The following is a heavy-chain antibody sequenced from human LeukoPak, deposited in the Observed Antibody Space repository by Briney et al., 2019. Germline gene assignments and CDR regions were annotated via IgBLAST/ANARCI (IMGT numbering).Heavy chain of an antibody. Sequence: GGSLRLSCAASGFTFSNYAMAWVRQAPGKGLEWVSILSTDGDYRHYADSVKGRFTISRDNSKNTLFLQMNSLRAEDTAVYYCAKGFRLKDGGVHYNFDYWGQGTLVTVSS. CDR2: LSTDGDYR. J-gene: IGHJ4*02. CDR1: GFTFSNYA. D-gene: IGHD5-24*01. V-gene: IGHV3-23*01. CDR3: AKGFRLKDGGVHYNFDY.